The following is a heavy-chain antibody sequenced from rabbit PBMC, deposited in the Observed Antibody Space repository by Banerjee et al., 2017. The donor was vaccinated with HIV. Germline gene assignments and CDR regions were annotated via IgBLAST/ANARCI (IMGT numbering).Heavy chain of an antibody. CDR1: GFSLSSSVY. J-gene: IGHJ4*01. Sequence: QSLEESGGGLVQPGASLTLTCTASGFSLSSSVYMCWVRQAPGKGLEWIGCIYTGGSGSTYYADWARGRFTISKTSSTTVTLQMTSLTAADTATYFCARGVAGYGLWGQGTLVTV. D-gene: IGHD6-1*01. CDR3: ARGVAGYGL. V-gene: IGHV1S40*01. CDR2: IYTGGSGST.